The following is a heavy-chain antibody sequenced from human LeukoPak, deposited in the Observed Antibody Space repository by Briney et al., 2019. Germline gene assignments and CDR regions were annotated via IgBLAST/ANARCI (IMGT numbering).Heavy chain of an antibody. V-gene: IGHV3-30*02. Sequence: GGSLRLSCAASGFTFSSYGMHWVRQAPGKGLEWVAFIRYDGSNKYYADSVEGRFTISRDNSKNTLYLQMNSLRAEDTAVYYCAKRLRQWLGDFDYWGQGTLVTVSS. CDR3: AKRLRQWLGDFDY. CDR1: GFTFSSYG. D-gene: IGHD6-19*01. CDR2: IRYDGSNK. J-gene: IGHJ4*02.